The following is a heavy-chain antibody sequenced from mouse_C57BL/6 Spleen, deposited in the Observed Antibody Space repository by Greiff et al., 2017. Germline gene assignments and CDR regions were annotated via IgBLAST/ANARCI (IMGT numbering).Heavy chain of an antibody. J-gene: IGHJ4*01. CDR1: GYTFTSYT. D-gene: IGHD2-4*01. CDR3: ARDYDAYYYAMDY. CDR2: INPSSGYT. V-gene: IGHV1-4*01. Sequence: QVQLKESGAELARPGASVKMSCKASGYTFTSYTMHWVKQRPGQGLEWIGYINPSSGYTKYNQKFKDKATLTADKSSSTAYMQLSSLTSEDSAVYYCARDYDAYYYAMDYWGQGTSVTVSS.